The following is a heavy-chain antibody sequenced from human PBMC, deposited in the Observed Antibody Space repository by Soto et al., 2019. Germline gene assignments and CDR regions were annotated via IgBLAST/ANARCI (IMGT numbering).Heavy chain of an antibody. J-gene: IGHJ4*02. Sequence: EVQLVESGGGLVQPGGSLRLSCAASGFTFRSYSMNWVRQAPGKGLEWVSYISSSSSTIYYADSVKGRFTISRDNAKYSLYLQMNSLRDEDTAVYYCARDYYDSSGYFFGAYYFDYWGQGTLVTVSS. CDR3: ARDYYDSSGYFFGAYYFDY. D-gene: IGHD3-22*01. CDR1: GFTFRSYS. V-gene: IGHV3-48*02. CDR2: ISSSSSTI.